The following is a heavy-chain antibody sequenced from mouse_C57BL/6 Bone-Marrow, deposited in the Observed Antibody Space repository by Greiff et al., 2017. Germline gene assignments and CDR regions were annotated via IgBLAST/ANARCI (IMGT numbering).Heavy chain of an antibody. Sequence: EVKLMESGGGLVQPGGSLKLSCAASGFTFSDYYMYWVRQTPEKRLEWVAYISNGGGSTYYPDTVKGRFTISRDNAKNTLYLQMSRLKSEDTAMYYCARHLRDYYAMDYWGQRTSVTFSS. CDR3: ARHLRDYYAMDY. V-gene: IGHV5-12*01. CDR2: ISNGGGST. CDR1: GFTFSDYY. J-gene: IGHJ4*01.